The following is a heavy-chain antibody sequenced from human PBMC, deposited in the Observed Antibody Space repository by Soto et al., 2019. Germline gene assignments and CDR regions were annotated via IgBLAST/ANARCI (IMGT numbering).Heavy chain of an antibody. CDR3: AKGGANYYAVGGLDY. D-gene: IGHD3-10*01. J-gene: IGHJ4*02. V-gene: IGHV3-9*01. Sequence: EGQLVESGGGLAQPGRSLRLSCAASGFTFDHYAMHWVRQAPGKGLEWVSGISGNSVGGVYADPVKDRFTISRDNAKNSLYLQMNSLRAKDTALYYCAKGGANYYAVGGLDYWGQGTPVTVSS. CDR2: ISGNSVGG. CDR1: GFTFDHYA.